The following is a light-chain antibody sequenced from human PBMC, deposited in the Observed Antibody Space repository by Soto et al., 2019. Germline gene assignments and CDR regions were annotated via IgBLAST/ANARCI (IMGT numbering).Light chain of an antibody. J-gene: IGKJ5*01. Sequence: ETVLTQSPGTLSLSPGERATLSCRASQSVSRNFLAWYLQKPGQAPRLLIYDASSRATGIPDRFSASGSGTDFTLTISRLEPEDFAVYYCQQYGTSPFAFGQGTRLEIK. V-gene: IGKV3-20*01. CDR2: DAS. CDR1: QSVSRNF. CDR3: QQYGTSPFA.